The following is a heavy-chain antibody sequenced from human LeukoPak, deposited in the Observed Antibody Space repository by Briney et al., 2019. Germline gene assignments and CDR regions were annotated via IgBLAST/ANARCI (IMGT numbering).Heavy chain of an antibody. CDR1: GYSFTSYW. CDR3: ARCSTAWPLDY. V-gene: IGHV5-51*01. CDR2: VYPGDSDT. J-gene: IGHJ4*02. Sequence: GESLKISCKGSGYSFTSYWIGWVRQMPGEGPEWMGIVYPGDSDTRYSPSFQGQVTISADKSISTAYLQWSSLKASDTAIYYCARCSTAWPLDYWGQGTLVTVSS. D-gene: IGHD2-8*02.